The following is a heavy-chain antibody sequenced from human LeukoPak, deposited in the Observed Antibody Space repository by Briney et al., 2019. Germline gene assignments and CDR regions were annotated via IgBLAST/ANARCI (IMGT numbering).Heavy chain of an antibody. D-gene: IGHD3-3*01. J-gene: IGHJ3*02. CDR3: AREQEWLKVFDI. Sequence: PSETLSLTCTVSGGSISRGDYYWSWIRQPPGKGLEWIGYIYYSGNPYYNPSLKSRVTISVDTSKNQISLELSSVTAADTAVYYCAREQEWLKVFDIWGQGTMVTVSS. V-gene: IGHV4-30-4*01. CDR2: IYYSGNP. CDR1: GGSISRGDYY.